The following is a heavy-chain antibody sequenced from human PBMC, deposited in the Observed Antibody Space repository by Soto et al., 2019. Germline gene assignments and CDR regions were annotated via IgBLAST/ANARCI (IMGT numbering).Heavy chain of an antibody. CDR2: IWNDGSKM. J-gene: IGHJ4*02. CDR1: GFSFSIYG. Sequence: PGGSLRLSCAASGFSFSIYGMHWVRQAPGKGLEWVAVIWNDGSKMNYADSVKGRFTISRDNSKNTLFLQMNSLTVEDTAVYYCATDKGGREFDYWGQGTLVTVSS. V-gene: IGHV3-33*01. D-gene: IGHD2-15*01. CDR3: ATDKGGREFDY.